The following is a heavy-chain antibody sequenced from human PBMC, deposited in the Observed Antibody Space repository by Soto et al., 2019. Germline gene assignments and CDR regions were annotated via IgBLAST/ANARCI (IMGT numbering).Heavy chain of an antibody. D-gene: IGHD4-17*01. CDR1: GHRFTTYW. V-gene: IGHV5-10-1*01. J-gene: IGHJ6*02. CDR3: ARPTMTSTSFYYAMDV. Sequence: GESLKISCKTSGHRFTTYWISWVRQMPGKGLEYMGKINPTDSETNYSPSFEGHVTFSVDRSTSTAYVRWNSLKASDTAMYYCARPTMTSTSFYYAMDVWGQGTTVTVS. CDR2: INPTDSET.